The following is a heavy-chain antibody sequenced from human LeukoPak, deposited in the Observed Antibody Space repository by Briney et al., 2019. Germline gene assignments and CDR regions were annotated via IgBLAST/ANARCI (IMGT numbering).Heavy chain of an antibody. V-gene: IGHV3-7*01. CDR2: IKQDGSEK. Sequence: GGSLRLSCAASGFTFSSYWMSWVRQAPGKGLEWVANIKQDGSEKYYVDSVKGRFTISRDNAKNSLYLQMNSLRAEDTAVYYCARDGGVGATAAFDYWGQGTLVTVSS. CDR3: ARDGGVGATAAFDY. J-gene: IGHJ4*02. CDR1: GFTFSSYW. D-gene: IGHD1-26*01.